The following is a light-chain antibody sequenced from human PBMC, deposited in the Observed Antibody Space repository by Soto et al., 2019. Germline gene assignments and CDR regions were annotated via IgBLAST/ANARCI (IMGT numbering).Light chain of an antibody. V-gene: IGLV2-14*03. Sequence: QSALTQPASVSGSPGQSITISCTGTSSDVGGYNHVSWYQQHPGKAPKLIIFDVSNRPSGVSNRFSGSKSGNTASLTISGLQAEDEADYYCSSYTSSTTLVFGGGTQLTVL. CDR1: SSDVGGYNH. CDR3: SSYTSSTTLV. J-gene: IGLJ7*01. CDR2: DVS.